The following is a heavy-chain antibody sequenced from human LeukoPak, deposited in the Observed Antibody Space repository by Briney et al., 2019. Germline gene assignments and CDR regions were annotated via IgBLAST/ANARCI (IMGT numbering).Heavy chain of an antibody. CDR1: GFTVSNNY. J-gene: IGHJ3*02. D-gene: IGHD4-17*01. V-gene: IGHV3-66*04. CDR2: IYRDDST. Sequence: PGGSLRLSCAASGFTVSNNYMSWVRQAPGKGLERVSVIYRDDSTDSADSVKGRFTISRDHSKNTLFLQMNSLRAEDTAIYYCARHINTVTRAAFDIWGQGTRVTVSS. CDR3: ARHINTVTRAAFDI.